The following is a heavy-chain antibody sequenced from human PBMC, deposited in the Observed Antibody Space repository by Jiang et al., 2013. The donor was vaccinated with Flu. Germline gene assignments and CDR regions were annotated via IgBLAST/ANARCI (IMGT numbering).Heavy chain of an antibody. J-gene: IGHJ6*02. V-gene: IGHV1-18*04. CDR2: ISAYNGNT. CDR3: ARDSPAPITMIVVAYGMDV. CDR1: GYTFTSYG. D-gene: IGHD3-22*01. Sequence: GAEVKKPGASVKVSCKASGYTFTSYGISWVRQAPGQGLEWMGWISAYNGNTNYAQKLQGRVTMTTDTSTSTAYMELRSLRSDDTAVYYCARDSPAPITMIVVAYGMDVWGQGTTVTVSS.